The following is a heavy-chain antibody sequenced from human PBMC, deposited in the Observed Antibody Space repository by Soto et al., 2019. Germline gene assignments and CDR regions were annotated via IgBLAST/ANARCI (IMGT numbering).Heavy chain of an antibody. CDR3: ARETDSLRGYFES. D-gene: IGHD3-10*01. J-gene: IGHJ4*02. V-gene: IGHV4-31*02. Sequence: CTWIRQRPGEGLEWIGYISYSGSTNYNPSLESRITMSVDTSKNQFSLKLNSVTAADTAVYYCARETDSLRGYFESWGQG. CDR2: ISYSGST.